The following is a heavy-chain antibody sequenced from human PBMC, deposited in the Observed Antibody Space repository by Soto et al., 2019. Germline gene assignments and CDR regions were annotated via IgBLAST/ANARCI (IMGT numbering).Heavy chain of an antibody. D-gene: IGHD4-17*01. CDR3: ARDAGGDFDS. CDR2: IFATGDT. V-gene: IGHV3-53*01. CDR1: GFNVSSDY. Sequence: GGSLRLSCVASGFNVSSDYMTWVRQAPGKGLDWVSVIFATGDTYYADSVKGRFSIFRDNSKNTVYLQMNSLRAADTAVYYCARDAGGDFDSWGQGTLVTVSS. J-gene: IGHJ4*01.